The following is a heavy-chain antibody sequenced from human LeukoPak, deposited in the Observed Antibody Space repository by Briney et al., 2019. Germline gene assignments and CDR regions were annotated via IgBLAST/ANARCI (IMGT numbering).Heavy chain of an antibody. Sequence: GASVKVSCKASGYTFTGYYMHWVRQAPGQGLEWMGWINPNSGGTNYAQKFQGRVTMTRDTSISTSYMELSRLRSDDTAVYYCARLVRRVIDYDAFDIWGQGTMVTVSS. D-gene: IGHD3-10*01. CDR2: INPNSGGT. CDR1: GYTFTGYY. J-gene: IGHJ3*02. CDR3: ARLVRRVIDYDAFDI. V-gene: IGHV1-2*02.